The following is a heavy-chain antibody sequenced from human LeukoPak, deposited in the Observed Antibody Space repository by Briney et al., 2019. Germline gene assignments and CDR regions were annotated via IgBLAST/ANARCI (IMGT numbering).Heavy chain of an antibody. D-gene: IGHD3-10*01. J-gene: IGHJ3*02. Sequence: PGGSLRRSCAASGFAFSDYWMHWVRQAPGKGLVWVSRINHDGSATIYADSVKGRFTFSRDNAKNTLHLQMNSLRVDDTAVYYCARSITMARVDIWGQGTMVTVSS. CDR3: ARSITMARVDI. CDR2: INHDGSAT. CDR1: GFAFSDYW. V-gene: IGHV3-74*01.